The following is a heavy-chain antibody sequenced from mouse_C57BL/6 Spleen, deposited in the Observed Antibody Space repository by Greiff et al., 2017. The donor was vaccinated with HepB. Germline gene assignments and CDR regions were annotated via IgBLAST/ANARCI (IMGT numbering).Heavy chain of an antibody. D-gene: IGHD1-1*01. V-gene: IGHV1-55*01. CDR2: IYPGSGST. Sequence: QVHVKQPGAELVKPGASVKMSCKASGYTFTSYWITWVKQRPGQGLEWIGDIYPGSGSTNYNEKFKSKATLTVDTSSSTAYMQLSSLTSEDSAVYYCARVVEDYWGQGTTLTVSS. J-gene: IGHJ2*01. CDR1: GYTFTSYW. CDR3: ARVVEDY.